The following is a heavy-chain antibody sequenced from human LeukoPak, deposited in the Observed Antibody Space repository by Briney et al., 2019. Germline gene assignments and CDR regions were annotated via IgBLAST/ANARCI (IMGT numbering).Heavy chain of an antibody. CDR3: AKDRSAYYYDSSGPKDC. CDR1: GFTFSSYG. V-gene: IGHV3-33*06. Sequence: PGGSLRLSCAASGFTFSSYGMHWVRQAPGKGLEWVAVIWYDGSNKYYADSVKGRFTISRDNSKNTLYLQMNSLRAEDTAVYYCAKDRSAYYYDSSGPKDCWGQGTLVTVSS. D-gene: IGHD3-22*01. J-gene: IGHJ4*02. CDR2: IWYDGSNK.